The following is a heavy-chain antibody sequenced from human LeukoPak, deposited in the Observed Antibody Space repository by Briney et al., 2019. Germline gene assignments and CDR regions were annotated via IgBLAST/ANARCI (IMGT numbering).Heavy chain of an antibody. CDR2: INHSGST. D-gene: IGHD6-19*01. Sequence: PSETLSLTCAVCGGSFSGYYWSWIRQPPGKGLEWIGEINHSGSTNYNPSLKSRVTISVDTSKNQFSLKLSSVTAADTAVYYCARRIGSGWKNWGQGTLVTVSS. CDR3: ARRIGSGWKN. CDR1: GGSFSGYY. J-gene: IGHJ4*02. V-gene: IGHV4-34*01.